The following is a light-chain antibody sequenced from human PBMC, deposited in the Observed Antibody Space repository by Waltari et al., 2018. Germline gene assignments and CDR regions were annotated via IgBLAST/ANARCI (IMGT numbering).Light chain of an antibody. CDR2: KDT. CDR3: QSADSSGYNYV. V-gene: IGLV3-25*03. CDR1: ALPKQY. Sequence: SYELKQPPSESVSPGQTARITCSGDALPKQYAYWYQQKSGQAPVLVIYKDTERPSGIPERFSGSSSGTTVTLTISGVQPEDEGGGYCQSADSSGYNYVFGTGTKVTVL. J-gene: IGLJ1*01.